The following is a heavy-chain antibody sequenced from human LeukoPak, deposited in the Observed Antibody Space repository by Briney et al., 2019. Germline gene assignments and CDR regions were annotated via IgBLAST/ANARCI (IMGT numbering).Heavy chain of an antibody. Sequence: SETLSLTCSVSAGSISSSSYYRGWIRQPPGNGLEWIGTFHYSGSTYYNPSLKSRVTLSVNMSKNQFSLKLISVTAADTAVYYCARLYRKTYKWNDQPDYWGQGTLVTVSS. D-gene: IGHD1-20*01. CDR1: AGSISSSSYY. CDR3: ARLYRKTYKWNDQPDY. J-gene: IGHJ4*02. V-gene: IGHV4-39*07. CDR2: FHYSGST.